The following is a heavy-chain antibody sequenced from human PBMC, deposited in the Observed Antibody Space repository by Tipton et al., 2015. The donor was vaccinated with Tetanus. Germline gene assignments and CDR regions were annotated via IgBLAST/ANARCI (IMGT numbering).Heavy chain of an antibody. V-gene: IGHV3-21*01. D-gene: IGHD6-25*01. CDR3: VSGSALDY. CDR2: ISSTSRYI. J-gene: IGHJ4*02. CDR1: KFSFSRHS. Sequence: SLRLSCAASKFSFSRHSMNWVRQVPGEGLEWVSSISSTSRYINYAGSVRGRFTISRDNAKNSLFLEMNSLSADDTAVYYCVSGSALDYWGQGTLITVSS.